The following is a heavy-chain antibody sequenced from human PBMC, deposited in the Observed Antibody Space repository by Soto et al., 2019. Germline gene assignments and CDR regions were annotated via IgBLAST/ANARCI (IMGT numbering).Heavy chain of an antibody. CDR2: FNHKASTA. CDR3: ARGLGSCANGICRTFDS. J-gene: IGHJ4*02. V-gene: IGHV1-46*01. D-gene: IGHD2-8*01. CDR1: GYTFSAYY. Sequence: ASVKVSCKASGYTFSAYYIHWVRQAPGQGLEWMVMFNHKASTAAYAQNFQGRVTMTSDTSTNTVYMELSTLRSEDTAVYYCARGLGSCANGICRTFDSWGQGTLVAVSS.